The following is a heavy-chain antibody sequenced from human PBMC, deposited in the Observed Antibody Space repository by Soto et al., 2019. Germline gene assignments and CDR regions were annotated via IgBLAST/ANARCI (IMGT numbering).Heavy chain of an antibody. Sequence: SETLSLTCTVSGGSISSSSYYWGWIRQPPGKGLEWIGSIYYSGSTYYNPSLKSRVTISVDTSKNQFSLKLSSVTAADTAVCYCASETDGSWYNYYYGMDVWGQGTTVTVSS. D-gene: IGHD6-13*01. V-gene: IGHV4-39*01. CDR3: ASETDGSWYNYYYGMDV. J-gene: IGHJ6*02. CDR1: GGSISSSSYY. CDR2: IYYSGST.